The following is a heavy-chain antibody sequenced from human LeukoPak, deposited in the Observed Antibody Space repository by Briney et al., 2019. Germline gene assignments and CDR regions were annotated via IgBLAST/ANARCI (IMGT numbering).Heavy chain of an antibody. CDR2: VNPNSGDT. J-gene: IGHJ5*02. V-gene: IGHV1-8*01. CDR1: GYSFNIYE. Sequence: ASVKVSCKTSGYSFNIYEINWVRQATGQGLEWMGWVNPNSGDTDYAQKFQGRPTMTRNTSISTAYMELSGPRLEDTAVYYCSRGPRFDPWGQGTQVTVSS. CDR3: SRGPRFDP.